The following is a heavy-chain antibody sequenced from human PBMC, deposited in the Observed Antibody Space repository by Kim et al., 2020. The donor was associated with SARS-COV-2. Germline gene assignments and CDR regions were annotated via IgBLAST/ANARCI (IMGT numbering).Heavy chain of an antibody. D-gene: IGHD3-10*01. Sequence: QKFQGRVTMTRNTSRSTAYMELSSLRSEDTAVYYCARVRSVRGVIRWFDPWGQGTLVTVSS. CDR3: ARVRSVRGVIRWFDP. J-gene: IGHJ5*02. V-gene: IGHV1-8*01.